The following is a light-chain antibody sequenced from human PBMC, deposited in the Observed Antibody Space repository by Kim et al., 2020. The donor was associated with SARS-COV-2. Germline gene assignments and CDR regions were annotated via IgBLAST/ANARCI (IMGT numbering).Light chain of an antibody. CDR2: DVN. V-gene: IGLV2-14*03. Sequence: SVTISCTGTSSDIGTYDYVVWFQQDPGKPPRLMIYDVNKWPSDSGVSDRFSGSKSGYTASLTISGLRTEDEADYYCSSFTTRSTFVFGTGTKVTVL. CDR1: SSDIGTYDY. J-gene: IGLJ1*01. CDR3: SSFTTRSTFV.